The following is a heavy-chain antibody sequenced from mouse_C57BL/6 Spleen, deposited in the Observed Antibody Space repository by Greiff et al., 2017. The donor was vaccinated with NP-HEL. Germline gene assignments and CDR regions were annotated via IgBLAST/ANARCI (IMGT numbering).Heavy chain of an antibody. V-gene: IGHV3-6*01. Sequence: EVQLQESGPGLVKPSPSLSLTCSVTGYSITSGYYWNWIRQFPGNKLEWMGYISYDGSNNYNPSLKNRISITRDTSKNQFFLKLNSVTTEDTATYYCARDDGYYLFAYWGQGTLVTVSA. CDR2: ISYDGSN. CDR3: ARDDGYYLFAY. CDR1: GYSITSGYY. D-gene: IGHD2-3*01. J-gene: IGHJ3*01.